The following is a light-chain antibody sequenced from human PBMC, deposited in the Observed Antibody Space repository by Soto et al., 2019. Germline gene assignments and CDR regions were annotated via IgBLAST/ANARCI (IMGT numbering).Light chain of an antibody. CDR2: GAS. V-gene: IGKV3-15*01. J-gene: IGKJ1*01. CDR1: QSLTTD. Sequence: EVVLPQFPGTLSLSPGERATLSCRASQSLTTDLAWYQQKPGQPPRLLIYGASTRDTDFPARFSGSGSGTEFTLTISSLQSEDSAVYYCQQYANWPRTFGQGTKVDIK. CDR3: QQYANWPRT.